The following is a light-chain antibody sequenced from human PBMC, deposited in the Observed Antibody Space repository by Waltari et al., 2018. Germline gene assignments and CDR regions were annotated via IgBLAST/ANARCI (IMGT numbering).Light chain of an antibody. J-gene: IGLJ3*02. CDR2: SNS. Sequence: QSVLTQPPSVSGAPGHRVTIPCTGSSSNIGTRDVRWYQQLPGTAPKPLIYSNSNRPSGVPDRFSGSKSGTSASLAITGLQAEDEADYYCQSYDSSLSGSVFGGGTKLTVL. CDR3: QSYDSSLSGSV. CDR1: SSNIGTRD. V-gene: IGLV1-40*01.